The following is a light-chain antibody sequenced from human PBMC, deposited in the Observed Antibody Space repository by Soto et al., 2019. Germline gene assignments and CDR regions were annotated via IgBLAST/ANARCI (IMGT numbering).Light chain of an antibody. CDR3: GTWADSLNGWV. J-gene: IGLJ3*02. V-gene: IGLV1-44*01. CDR1: SSNIGSNA. Sequence: QSVLTQPPSASGTPGQRVTISCSGSSSNIGSNAVSWYQQLPATAPKVLIYSNNQRPSGVPDRFSGSKSGTSASLAISGLQAEDDADYYCGTWADSLNGWVFGGGTKLTVL. CDR2: SNN.